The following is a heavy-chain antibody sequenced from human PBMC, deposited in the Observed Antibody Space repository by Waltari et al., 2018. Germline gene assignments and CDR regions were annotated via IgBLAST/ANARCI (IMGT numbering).Heavy chain of an antibody. V-gene: IGHV3-23*01. D-gene: IGHD3-10*01. CDR2: ITADGRSR. J-gene: IGHJ5*02. CDR3: TKDAYDSPNHYPPTWFDP. CDR1: GFMFSIYP. Sequence: EGQLLESGGGLVQTGGSLRLSCAASGFMFSIYPMTWVRQAPGKGLGGVSTITADGRSRNYADSVKCRFTISRDNSKNILDLQMNTLRAEDTAVYYCTKDAYDSPNHYPPTWFDPWGHGTLVTVSS.